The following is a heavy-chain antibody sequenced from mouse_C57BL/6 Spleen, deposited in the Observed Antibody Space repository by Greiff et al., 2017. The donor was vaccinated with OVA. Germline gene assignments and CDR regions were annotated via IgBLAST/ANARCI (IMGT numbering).Heavy chain of an antibody. Sequence: VQLQQSGPVLVKPGPSVKISCKASGFTFTDYYMHWVKQSHGKSLEWIGLVYPYNGGTSYNQKFKGKATLTVDTSSRTAYMELSSLTSEDSAVYYSASTGLYDGYPFAYWGQGTLVTVSA. CDR2: VYPYNGGT. CDR3: ASTGLYDGYPFAY. D-gene: IGHD2-3*01. J-gene: IGHJ3*01. CDR1: GFTFTDYY. V-gene: IGHV1-36*01.